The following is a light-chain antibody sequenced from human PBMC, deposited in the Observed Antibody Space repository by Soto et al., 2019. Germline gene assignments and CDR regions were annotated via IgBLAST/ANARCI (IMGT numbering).Light chain of an antibody. CDR2: RAS. CDR1: QAISDY. V-gene: IGKV1-16*01. CDR3: QQFHSWPRT. J-gene: IGKJ4*01. Sequence: DIQMTQSPSSLSASVGDRVSITCRASQAISDYLAWFQQKPGKAPKSLIYRASTLQGGVQSRFRGSGSGTYFTLTINSLQPEDFATYYCQQFHSWPRTFGGGTRVEIK.